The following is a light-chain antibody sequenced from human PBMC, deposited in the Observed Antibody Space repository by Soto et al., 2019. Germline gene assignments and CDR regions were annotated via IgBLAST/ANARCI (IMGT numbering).Light chain of an antibody. V-gene: IGLV1-40*01. CDR2: GNT. Sequence: QSVLTQPPSVSGAPGQRVTISCTGSSSNIGTGYDVHWYQQLPGTAPKLLIYGNTNRPSGVPDRVSCSKSGTLASLAITGLKAEDEAYYYCQSYDSSLSGYVFGTGTKVTVL. CDR1: SSNIGTGYD. CDR3: QSYDSSLSGYV. J-gene: IGLJ1*01.